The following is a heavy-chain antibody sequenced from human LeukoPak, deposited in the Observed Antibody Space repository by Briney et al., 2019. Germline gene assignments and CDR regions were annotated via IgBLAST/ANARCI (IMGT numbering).Heavy chain of an antibody. J-gene: IGHJ5*01. CDR3: AKPISGGLAVTADWFDP. CDR2: INANSGTR. Sequence: GGSLRLSCAASGFTFSSYSRYGMSWVRQAPVKGLEWVSTINANSGTRSYAASVRGRFTISRDNSKNTVYLQLNTLRAEDTAVYYCAKPISGGLAVTADWFDPWGQGTLVVVSS. V-gene: IGHV3-23*01. D-gene: IGHD6-19*01. CDR1: GFTFSSYSRYG.